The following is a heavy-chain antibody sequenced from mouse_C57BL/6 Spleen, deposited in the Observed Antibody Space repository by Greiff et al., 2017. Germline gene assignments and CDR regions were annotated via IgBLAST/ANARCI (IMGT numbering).Heavy chain of an antibody. J-gene: IGHJ4*01. CDR2: IDPSDSET. V-gene: IGHV1-52*01. Sequence: QVHVKQPGAELVRPGSSVKLSCKASGYTFTSYWMHWVKQRPIQGLEWIGNIDPSDSETHYNQKFKDKATLTVDKSSSTAYMQLSSLTSEDSAVYYCARGPDYYGMDYWGQGTSVTVSS. CDR3: ARGPDYYGMDY. CDR1: GYTFTSYW.